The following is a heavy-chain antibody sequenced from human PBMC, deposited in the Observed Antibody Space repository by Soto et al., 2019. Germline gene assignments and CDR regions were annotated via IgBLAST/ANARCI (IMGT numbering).Heavy chain of an antibody. V-gene: IGHV4-59*12. D-gene: IGHD3-10*01. J-gene: IGHJ5*02. CDR1: GGSISSYY. Sequence: SETLSLTCTVSGGSISSYYWSWIRQPPGKGLEWIGYIYYSGSTYYNPSLKSRVTISVDTSKNQFSLKLSSVTAADTAVYYCARANGSGSYSWFDPWGQGTLVTVSS. CDR2: IYYSGST. CDR3: ARANGSGSYSWFDP.